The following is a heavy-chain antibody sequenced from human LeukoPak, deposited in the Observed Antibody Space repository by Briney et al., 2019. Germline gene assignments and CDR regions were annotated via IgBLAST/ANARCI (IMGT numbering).Heavy chain of an antibody. V-gene: IGHV4-61*02. D-gene: IGHD1-26*01. CDR2: ILTTGSA. Sequence: PSETLSLTCAVSGAAINSGSYYWTWIRQPAGKGLEWIGRILTTGSANYNPSLKSRVTISVDTSKNQFSLKLSSVTAADTAVYYCASRVGATTFDYWGQGTLVTVSS. CDR1: GAAINSGSYY. CDR3: ASRVGATTFDY. J-gene: IGHJ4*02.